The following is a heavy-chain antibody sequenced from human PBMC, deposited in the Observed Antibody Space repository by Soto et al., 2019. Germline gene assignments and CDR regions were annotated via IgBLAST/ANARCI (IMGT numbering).Heavy chain of an antibody. D-gene: IGHD3-3*01. Sequence: GXSVKVSCKASGYPFTSYYMHWVRQAPGQGLEWMGIINPSGGSTSYAQKFQGRVTMTRDTSTSTVYMELSSLRSEDTAVYYCARESGLLEWLSPYYYYYGMDVCGQGTTVTVXS. CDR2: INPSGGST. CDR3: ARESGLLEWLSPYYYYYGMDV. J-gene: IGHJ6*02. V-gene: IGHV1-46*01. CDR1: GYPFTSYY.